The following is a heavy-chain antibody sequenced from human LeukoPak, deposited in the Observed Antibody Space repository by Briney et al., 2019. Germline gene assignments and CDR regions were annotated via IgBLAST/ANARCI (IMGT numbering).Heavy chain of an antibody. CDR3: AKDSLVVPAAMPLSYWYFDL. CDR2: ISGSGGST. V-gene: IGHV3-23*01. Sequence: PGGSLRLSCAASGFTFSSYAMSWVRQAPWKGLEWVSAISGSGGSTYYADSVKGRFTISRDNSKNTLYLQMNSLRAEDTAVYYCAKDSLVVPAAMPLSYWYFDLWGRGTLVTVSS. D-gene: IGHD2-2*01. CDR1: GFTFSSYA. J-gene: IGHJ2*01.